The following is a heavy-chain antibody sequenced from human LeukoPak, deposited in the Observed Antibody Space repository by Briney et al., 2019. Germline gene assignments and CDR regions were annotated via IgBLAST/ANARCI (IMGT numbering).Heavy chain of an antibody. Sequence: SETLSLTCAVYGWSFNDYYWNWIRQPPGKGLEWIGEINARGDTSYNPSLKSRVTISVDTSKKQFSLRLTSMIAADTALYYCARLHYYYDSSGYSRYYFDYWGQGTLVTVSS. D-gene: IGHD3-22*01. J-gene: IGHJ4*02. CDR3: ARLHYYYDSSGYSRYYFDY. CDR2: INARGDT. V-gene: IGHV4-34*01. CDR1: GWSFNDYY.